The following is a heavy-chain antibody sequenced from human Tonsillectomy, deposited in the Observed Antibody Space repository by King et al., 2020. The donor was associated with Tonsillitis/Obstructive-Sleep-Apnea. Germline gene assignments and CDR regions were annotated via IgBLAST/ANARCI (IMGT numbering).Heavy chain of an antibody. CDR2: IFSNDEK. D-gene: IGHD1-7*01. CDR3: ARMKRTYYYYMDV. Sequence: QVTLKESGPVLVKPTETLTLTCTVSGFSLSSRRMGVSWIRQPPGKALEWLAHIFSNDEKSSTTSLKSRLTISKDTPKSQVVLTMTNMDPWDTATYYCARMKRTYYYYMDVWGNGTTVTVS. J-gene: IGHJ6*03. V-gene: IGHV2-26*01. CDR1: GFSLSSRRMG.